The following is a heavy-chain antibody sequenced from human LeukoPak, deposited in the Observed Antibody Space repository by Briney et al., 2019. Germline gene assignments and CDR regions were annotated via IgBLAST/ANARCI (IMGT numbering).Heavy chain of an antibody. D-gene: IGHD7-27*01. CDR2: IKQDGSET. J-gene: IGHJ3*02. CDR3: ARSYFDNSNWGDALDI. CDR1: AFTFGSHW. Sequence: GGSLRLSCAASAFTFGSHWMSWVRQAPGKGLEWVANIKQDGSETFYVDSVKGRFTISRDNARNTLYLQMNSLRADDTAVFYCARSYFDNSNWGDALDIWGQGTLVTVSS. V-gene: IGHV3-7*01.